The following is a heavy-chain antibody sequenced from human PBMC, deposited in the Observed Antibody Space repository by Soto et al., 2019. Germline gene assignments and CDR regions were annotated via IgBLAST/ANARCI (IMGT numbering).Heavy chain of an antibody. D-gene: IGHD4-17*01. J-gene: IGHJ5*02. CDR2: IYHSGST. CDR1: GGSISSGGYS. Sequence: PSETLSLTCAVSGGSISSGGYSWSWIRQPPGKGLEWIGYIYHSGSTYYNPSLKSRVTISVDRSKNQFSLKLSSVTAADTAVYYCARAFMTTVTTYNWFDPWGQGTLVTVS. V-gene: IGHV4-30-2*01. CDR3: ARAFMTTVTTYNWFDP.